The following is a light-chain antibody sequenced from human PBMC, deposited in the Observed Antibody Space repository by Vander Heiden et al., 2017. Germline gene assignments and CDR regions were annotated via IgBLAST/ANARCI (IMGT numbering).Light chain of an antibody. CDR3: SSYAGSNNYV. Sequence: QSALTQPPSASGSLGQSVTISCTGTSSDVGGYNFVSWYQQHPGKAPKLMIYGVSKRPSGVPDRFSGSKSGNTASLTVSGLQAEDEADYFCSSYAGSNNYVFGTGTTVTVL. J-gene: IGLJ1*01. CDR1: SSDVGGYNF. V-gene: IGLV2-8*01. CDR2: GVS.